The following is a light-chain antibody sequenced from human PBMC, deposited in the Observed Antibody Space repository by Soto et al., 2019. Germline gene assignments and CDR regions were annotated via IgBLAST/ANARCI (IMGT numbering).Light chain of an antibody. V-gene: IGKV3-11*01. Sequence: EIVLTQSPATLSLSPGERAALSCRASQSVSSSLVWYQQKPGQAPRLLIYDASNRATGIPARFSGSGSGTDFILTISSLEPEDFAVYYCQQRSKWPLTFGVGTKVEI. CDR1: QSVSSS. CDR3: QQRSKWPLT. CDR2: DAS. J-gene: IGKJ4*01.